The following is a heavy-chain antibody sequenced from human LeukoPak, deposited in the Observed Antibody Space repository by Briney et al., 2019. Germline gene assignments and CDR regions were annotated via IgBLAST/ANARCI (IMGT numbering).Heavy chain of an antibody. D-gene: IGHD3-10*01. Sequence: ASVKVSCKASGYTFTGYYMHWVRQAPGQGLEWMGWINPNSGGTNYAQKFQGRVTMTRDTSISTAYMELSRLRSDDTAVYYCARQLGRTMGRSGPQRAMWGQGTLVTVSS. V-gene: IGHV1-2*02. CDR3: ARQLGRTMGRSGPQRAM. CDR2: INPNSGGT. CDR1: GYTFTGYY. J-gene: IGHJ4*02.